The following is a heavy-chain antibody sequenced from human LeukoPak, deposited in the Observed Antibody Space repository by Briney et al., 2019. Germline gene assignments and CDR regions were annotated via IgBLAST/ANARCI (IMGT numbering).Heavy chain of an antibody. CDR1: GFTFSSYW. J-gene: IGHJ4*02. CDR3: ARGGSSSWTVDY. Sequence: PGGSLRLSCAASGFTFSSYWMHWFRQAPGKGPVWVSRINSDGSSTSYADSVKGRFTISRDNAKNTLYLQMNSLRAEDTAVYYCARGGSSSWTVDYWGQGTLVTVSS. CDR2: INSDGSST. D-gene: IGHD6-13*01. V-gene: IGHV3-74*01.